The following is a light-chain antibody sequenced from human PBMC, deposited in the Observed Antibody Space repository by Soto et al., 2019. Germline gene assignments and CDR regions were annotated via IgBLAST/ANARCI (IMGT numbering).Light chain of an antibody. CDR2: GAS. CDR3: QQYGSPWA. CDR1: QSVTSSY. V-gene: IGKV3-20*01. J-gene: IGKJ4*01. Sequence: IVLTQSPGTLSLSPGERATLSCRASQSVTSSYLGWYQQKPGQAPRLLIYGASSRAAGIPDRFSGSGSGTDFTLTISRLEPEDFAVYYCQQYGSPWAFGGGTKVEIK.